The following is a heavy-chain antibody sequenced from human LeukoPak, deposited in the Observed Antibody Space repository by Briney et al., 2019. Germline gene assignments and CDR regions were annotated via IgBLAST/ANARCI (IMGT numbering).Heavy chain of an antibody. CDR3: ARVSGYSGYDTLDY. CDR2: ISTGGTT. CDR1: GFTISSNY. V-gene: IGHV3-66*01. Sequence: GGSLRLSCAASGFTISSNYMNWVRQAPGKGLEWVSVISTGGTTYYANSVQGRFTISRDYYKNTLYLEMNNLRAEDTAVYYCARVSGYSGYDTLDYWGQGTLVTVS. J-gene: IGHJ4*02. D-gene: IGHD5-12*01.